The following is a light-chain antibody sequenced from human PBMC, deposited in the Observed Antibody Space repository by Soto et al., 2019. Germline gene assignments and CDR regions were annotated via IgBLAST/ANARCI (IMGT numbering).Light chain of an antibody. CDR3: QQSYSAPQT. Sequence: DIPMTQSPSSLSASVGDRVTITCRASQSVGSYLHWYQQKPGKAPRLVIYAALSLQRGVPARFSGSGSGTDFTLTISSLQPDDFATYYCQQSYSAPQTFGQGTRVDIK. CDR1: QSVGSY. V-gene: IGKV1-39*01. J-gene: IGKJ1*01. CDR2: AAL.